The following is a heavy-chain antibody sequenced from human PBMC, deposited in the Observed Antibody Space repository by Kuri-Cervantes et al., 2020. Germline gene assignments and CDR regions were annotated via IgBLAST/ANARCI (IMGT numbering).Heavy chain of an antibody. CDR3: AKDRIAVAGKGRWFDP. J-gene: IGHJ5*02. Sequence: GESLKISCAASGFTFSSYSMNWVRQAPGKGLEWVSSISSSSSYIYYADSVKGRFTISRDNAKNSLYLQMNSLRAEDTAVYYCAKDRIAVAGKGRWFDPWGQGTLVTVSS. CDR1: GFTFSSYS. V-gene: IGHV3-21*01. CDR2: ISSSSSYI. D-gene: IGHD6-19*01.